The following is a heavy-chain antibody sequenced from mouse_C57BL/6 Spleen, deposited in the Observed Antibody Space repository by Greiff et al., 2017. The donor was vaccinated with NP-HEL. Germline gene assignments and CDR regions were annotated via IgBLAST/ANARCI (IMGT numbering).Heavy chain of an antibody. CDR2: IDPETGGT. Sequence: QLKESGAELVRPGASVTLSCKASGYTFTDYEMHWVKQTPVHGLEWIGAIDPETGGTAYNQKFKGKAILTADKSSSTAYMELRSLTSEDSAVYYCTKYYPRGGYFDVWGTGTTVTVSS. V-gene: IGHV1-15*01. J-gene: IGHJ1*03. D-gene: IGHD1-1*01. CDR3: TKYYPRGGYFDV. CDR1: GYTFTDYE.